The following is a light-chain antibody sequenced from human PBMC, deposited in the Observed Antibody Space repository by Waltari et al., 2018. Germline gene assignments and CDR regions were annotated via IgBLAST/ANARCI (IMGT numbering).Light chain of an antibody. CDR2: GVD. J-gene: IGLJ3*02. V-gene: IGLV2-14*01. CDR1: SSHVGGYNF. CDR3: SSYTARSTLV. Sequence: QSALTQSASVSGSPGQTITISCTGTSSHVGGYNFVSWYQQSPVKPPKLLIYGVDQRPSGVSLRFSGSKSANTATLTISGLQPEDEGDYFCSSYTARSTLVFGGGTKLTVL.